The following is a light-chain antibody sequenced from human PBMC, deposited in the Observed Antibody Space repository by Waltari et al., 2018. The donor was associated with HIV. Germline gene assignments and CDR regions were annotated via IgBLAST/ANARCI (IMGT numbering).Light chain of an antibody. CDR2: KAS. Sequence: DIQMTQSPSTLSASVVDRVTITCRASQSISSWLAWYQQKPGEAPKLLIYKASSLESGVPSRFSGSGSGTEFTLTISSLQPDDFATYYCQQSRTFGQGTKVDIK. V-gene: IGKV1-5*03. CDR3: QQSRT. CDR1: QSISSW. J-gene: IGKJ1*01.